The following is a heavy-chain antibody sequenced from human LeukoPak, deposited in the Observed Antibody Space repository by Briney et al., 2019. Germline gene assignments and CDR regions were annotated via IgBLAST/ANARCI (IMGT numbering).Heavy chain of an antibody. Sequence: SETLSLTCTVSGGSISSYCWSWIRQPPGKGLEWIGYIHYSGSTTYNPSLKSRVTISIDTSKNQFSLKLSSVTAADTAVYYCARVSSPQYHFDYWGQGTLVTVSS. CDR2: IHYSGST. CDR3: ARVSSPQYHFDY. V-gene: IGHV4-59*08. J-gene: IGHJ4*02. D-gene: IGHD3-16*02. CDR1: GGSISSYC.